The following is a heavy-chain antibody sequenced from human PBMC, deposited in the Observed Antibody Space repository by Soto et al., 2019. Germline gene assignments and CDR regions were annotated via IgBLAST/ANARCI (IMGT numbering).Heavy chain of an antibody. J-gene: IGHJ5*02. CDR1: GGSTSSSSYF. CDR2: IHYTGST. Sequence: SETLSLTCTVSGGSTSSSSYFWDWIRQPPGKGLEWIGSIHYTGSTYYNPSLQSRVTISVDTSKNQFSLKLTSVTAADTAVYYCARQRAVAARPVWFDPWGQGTLVTVSS. D-gene: IGHD6-6*01. CDR3: ARQRAVAARPVWFDP. V-gene: IGHV4-39*01.